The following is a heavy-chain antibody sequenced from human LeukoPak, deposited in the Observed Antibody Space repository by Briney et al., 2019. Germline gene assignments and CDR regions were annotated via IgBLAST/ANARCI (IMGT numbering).Heavy chain of an antibody. V-gene: IGHV3-13*01. D-gene: IGHD4-17*01. J-gene: IGHJ4*02. CDR3: AKDVYGDYGGLDY. CDR1: GLIFSSYD. Sequence: PGGSLRLSCVASGLIFSSYDFHWIRQARGEGLEWVSGIGTALDTFYPGSVKGRFTISRENAKNSLYLQMNSLRAEDTAVYYCAKDVYGDYGGLDYWGQGTLVTVSS. CDR2: IGTALDT.